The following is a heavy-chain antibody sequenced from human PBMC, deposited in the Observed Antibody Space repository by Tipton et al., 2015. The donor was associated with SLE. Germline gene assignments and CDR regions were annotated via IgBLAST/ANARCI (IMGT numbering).Heavy chain of an antibody. CDR1: GASISTYY. Sequence: GLVKPSETLSLTCTVSGASISTYYWSWIRQPPGKGLEWIGYVSYSGSTNYNPSLKSRVTISVDTSKNQLSLKLSSVTAADTAVYYCARDQTTVVTRGYYYYYMDVWGKGTTGTVSS. J-gene: IGHJ6*03. CDR3: ARDQTTVVTRGYYYYYMDV. D-gene: IGHD4-23*01. V-gene: IGHV4-59*01. CDR2: VSYSGST.